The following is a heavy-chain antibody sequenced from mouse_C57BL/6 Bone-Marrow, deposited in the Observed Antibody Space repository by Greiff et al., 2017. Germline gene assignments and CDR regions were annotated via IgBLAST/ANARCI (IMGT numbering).Heavy chain of an antibody. V-gene: IGHV1-69*01. CDR3: ARCDYDWGLYAMDN. D-gene: IGHD2-4*01. CDR1: GYTFTSYW. CDR2: IDPSDSYT. J-gene: IGHJ4*01. Sequence: QVQLQQPGAELVMPGASVKLSCKASGYTFTSYWMHWVKQWPGQGLEWIGEIDPSDSYTNYNQKFKGKSTLTVDKSSSTAYMQHSSLTSEDSAVYYCARCDYDWGLYAMDNWGQGTAVTVSS.